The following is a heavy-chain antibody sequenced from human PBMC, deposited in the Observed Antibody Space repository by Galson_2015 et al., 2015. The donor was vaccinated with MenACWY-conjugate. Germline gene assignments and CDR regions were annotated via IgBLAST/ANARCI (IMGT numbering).Heavy chain of an antibody. CDR3: TRAAGDYTWFDP. CDR2: METKCNGYAT. D-gene: IGHD4-17*01. V-gene: IGHV3-73*01. J-gene: IGHJ5*02. Sequence: ALILFCAAASGLFSGTAIYWVRQGSGKGLGWVGQMETKCNGYATSYASSVGGSVFISGDDSMNSAFLQMNSLKAEAAAVYYSTRAAGDYTWFDPWGQGALVTVSS. CDR1: SGLFSGTA.